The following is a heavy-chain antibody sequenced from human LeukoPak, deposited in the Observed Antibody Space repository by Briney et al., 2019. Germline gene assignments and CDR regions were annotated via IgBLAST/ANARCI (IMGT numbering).Heavy chain of an antibody. CDR3: ARVATTPYYYMDV. J-gene: IGHJ6*03. CDR1: GDSIISDTYY. CDR2: INHSGST. Sequence: SETLSLTCIVSGDSIISDTYYWGWIRQPPGKGLEWIGEINHSGSTNYNPSLKSRVTISVDTSKNQFSLKLNSVTAADTAVYYCARVATTPYYYMDVWGKGTTVTVSS. V-gene: IGHV4-39*07. D-gene: IGHD5-12*01.